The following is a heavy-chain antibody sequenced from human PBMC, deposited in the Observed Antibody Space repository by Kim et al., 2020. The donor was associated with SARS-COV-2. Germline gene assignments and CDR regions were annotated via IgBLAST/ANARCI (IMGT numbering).Heavy chain of an antibody. D-gene: IGHD3-10*01. CDR3: ARNDGSGSYYPDY. V-gene: IGHV3-30*01. J-gene: IGHJ4*02. Sequence: ADSVQGRFTISRDNSKNPLYLQMNSLRAEDTAVYYCARNDGSGSYYPDYWGQGTLVTVSS.